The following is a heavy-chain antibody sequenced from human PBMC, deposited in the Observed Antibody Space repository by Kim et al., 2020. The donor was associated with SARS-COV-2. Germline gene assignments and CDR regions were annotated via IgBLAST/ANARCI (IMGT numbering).Heavy chain of an antibody. Sequence: GGSLRLSCAASGFTFSDYYMSWIRQAPGKGLEWVSYISSSSYTNYADSVKGRFTISRDNAKNSLYLQMNSLRAEDTAVYYCARDAGERDSSSWYVGYWGQGTLVTVSS. V-gene: IGHV3-11*05. J-gene: IGHJ4*02. CDR2: ISSSSYT. CDR1: GFTFSDYY. CDR3: ARDAGERDSSSWYVGY. D-gene: IGHD6-13*01.